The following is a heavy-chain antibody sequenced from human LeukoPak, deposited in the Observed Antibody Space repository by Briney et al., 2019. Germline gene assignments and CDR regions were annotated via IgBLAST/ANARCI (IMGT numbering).Heavy chain of an antibody. Sequence: SETLSLTCTVSGGSISSSSYHWGWIRQPPGKGLEWIGTMYYSGSTYYNPSLKSRVTISVDTSKSQFSLRLSSVTAADTAVYYCAGQYYDFWSGAGDAWGKGTTVTVSS. CDR1: GGSISSSSYH. J-gene: IGHJ6*04. CDR3: AGQYYDFWSGAGDA. D-gene: IGHD3-3*01. CDR2: MYYSGST. V-gene: IGHV4-39*01.